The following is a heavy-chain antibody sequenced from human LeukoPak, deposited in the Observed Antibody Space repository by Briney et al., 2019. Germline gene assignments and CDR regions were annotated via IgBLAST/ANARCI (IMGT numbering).Heavy chain of an antibody. CDR2: ISNNADST. D-gene: IGHD5-18*01. CDR3: VKDLDTHTSQTLFDS. Sequence: GGSLRLSCPASGFTFSRYAMHWVRQAPGKGLEYVSAISNNADSTYYADSVKGRFTISRDNSKNTLYLQMSSLRTEDTAVYSCVKDLDTHTSQTLFDSWGQGTLVTVSS. V-gene: IGHV3-64D*06. CDR1: GFTFSRYA. J-gene: IGHJ4*02.